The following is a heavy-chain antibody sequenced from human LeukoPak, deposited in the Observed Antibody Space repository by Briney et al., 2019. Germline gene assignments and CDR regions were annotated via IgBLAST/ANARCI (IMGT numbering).Heavy chain of an antibody. CDR3: ARDSPYYDSSGYYPSGAFDI. Sequence: GGSLRLSCAASGFTFSSYAMSWVRQAPGMGLEWVSSIGSSGDITYYADSVKGRFTISRDNSKNTLYLQMNSLRAEDTAVYYCARDSPYYDSSGYYPSGAFDIWGQGTMVTVSS. J-gene: IGHJ3*02. D-gene: IGHD3-22*01. CDR1: GFTFSSYA. CDR2: IGSSGDIT. V-gene: IGHV3-23*01.